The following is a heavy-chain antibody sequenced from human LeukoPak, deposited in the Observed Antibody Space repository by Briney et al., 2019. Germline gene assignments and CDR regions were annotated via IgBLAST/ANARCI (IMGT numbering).Heavy chain of an antibody. D-gene: IGHD6-6*01. CDR3: ARDSREARDAFDI. CDR2: IYYSGST. CDR1: GVSISSGDYY. V-gene: IGHV4-30-4*01. Sequence: SETLSLTCTVSGVSISSGDYYWSWIRQPPGKGLEWIGYIYYSGSTYYNPSLKSRVTISVDTSKNQFSLKLSSVTAADTAVYYCARDSREARDAFDIWGQGTMVTVSS. J-gene: IGHJ3*02.